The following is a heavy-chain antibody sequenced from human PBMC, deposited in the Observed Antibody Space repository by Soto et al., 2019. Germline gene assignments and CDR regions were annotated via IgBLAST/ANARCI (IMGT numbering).Heavy chain of an antibody. Sequence: QVQLQESGPGLVKPSQTLSLTGTVSGGSISSGDYYWSWIRQPPGKGLEWIGYLYYIGSAYYNPSIKSRVTIPVDTSKNQFSLKLSSVTAADTAVYYCATAQGSGFLVSWGQGTLVTVSS. J-gene: IGHJ4*02. CDR2: LYYIGSA. V-gene: IGHV4-30-4*01. D-gene: IGHD3-10*01. CDR3: ATAQGSGFLVS. CDR1: GGSISSGDYY.